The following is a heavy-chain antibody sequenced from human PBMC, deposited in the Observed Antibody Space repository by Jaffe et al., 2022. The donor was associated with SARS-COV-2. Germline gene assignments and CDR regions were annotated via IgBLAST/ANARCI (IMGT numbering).Heavy chain of an antibody. CDR1: GFTFSSYA. Sequence: EVQLLESGGGLVQPGGSLRLSCAASGFTFSSYAMSWVRQAPGKGLEWVSAISGSGGSTYYADSVKGRFTISRDNSKNTLYLQMNSLRAEDTAVYYCAKGCRSYGVIVDWFDPWGQGTLVTVSS. D-gene: IGHD5-18*01. V-gene: IGHV3-23*01. CDR3: AKGCRSYGVIVDWFDP. J-gene: IGHJ5*02. CDR2: ISGSGGST.